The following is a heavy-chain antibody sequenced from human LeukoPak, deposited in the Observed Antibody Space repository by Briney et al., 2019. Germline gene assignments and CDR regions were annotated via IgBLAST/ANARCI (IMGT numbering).Heavy chain of an antibody. CDR1: GGSISTFY. V-gene: IGHV4-59*12. D-gene: IGHD3-3*01. Sequence: SETLSLTCTVSGGSISTFYWTWIRQPPGKGLEWIGYIYYSGSTNYNPSLKSRVTISVDTSKNQFSLRLSSVTAADTAVYYCAARAGAFWSGYSRVDYWGQGTLVTVSS. CDR3: AARAGAFWSGYSRVDY. J-gene: IGHJ4*02. CDR2: IYYSGST.